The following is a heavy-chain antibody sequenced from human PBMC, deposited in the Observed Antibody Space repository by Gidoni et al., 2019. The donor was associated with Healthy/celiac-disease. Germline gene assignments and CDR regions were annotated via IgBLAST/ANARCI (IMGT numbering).Heavy chain of an antibody. CDR2: IYHSGST. V-gene: IGHV4-38-2*02. J-gene: IGHJ4*02. CDR3: ARDYYGSGWVDY. CDR1: GYSISSGYY. D-gene: IGHD3-10*01. Sequence: QVQLQESGPGLVKPSETLSLTCAVSGYSISSGYYWGWIRQPPGKGLEWIGSIYHSGSTYYNPSLKSRVTISVDTSKNQFSLKLSSVTAADTAVYYCARDYYGSGWVDYWGQGTLVTVSS.